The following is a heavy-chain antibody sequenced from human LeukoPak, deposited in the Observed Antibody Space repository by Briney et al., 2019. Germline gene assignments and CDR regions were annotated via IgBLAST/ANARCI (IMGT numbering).Heavy chain of an antibody. CDR1: GYTFTGYY. V-gene: IGHV1-2*02. J-gene: IGHJ4*02. D-gene: IGHD5-18*01. CDR2: INPNSGST. CDR3: DAHTAMAAY. Sequence: ASVQVSCKASGYTFTGYYMHWVRQAPGQGLEWMGWINPNSGSTNYAQKFQGRVTMTRDTSISTAYMELSRLRSDDTAVYYCDAHTAMAAYWGQGTLFTVSS.